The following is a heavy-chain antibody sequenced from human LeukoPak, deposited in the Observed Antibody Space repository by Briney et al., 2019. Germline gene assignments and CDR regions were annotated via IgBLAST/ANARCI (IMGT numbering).Heavy chain of an antibody. V-gene: IGHV3-73*01. Sequence: QPGGSLKLSCAASGFTFSASAMHWVRQASGKGLEWVGRIRNKANGYETAYAASVKGRFIISRDDSKNTAYLQMNSLKTEDTAVYYCTRLGYCTNGVCYFDYWDQGILVTVSS. J-gene: IGHJ4*02. CDR3: TRLGYCTNGVCYFDY. CDR1: GFTFSASA. CDR2: IRNKANGYET. D-gene: IGHD2-8*01.